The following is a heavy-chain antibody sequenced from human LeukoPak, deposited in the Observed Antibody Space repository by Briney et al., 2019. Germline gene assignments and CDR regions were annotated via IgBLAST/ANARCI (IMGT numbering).Heavy chain of an antibody. CDR3: ARSKLNYYDSSVWYFDY. CDR2: ISYDGSNK. Sequence: PGGSLRLSCAASGFTFSSYAMHWVRQAPGKGLEWVAVISYDGSNKYYADSVKGRFTISRDNSKNTLYLQMNSLRAEDTAVYYCARSKLNYYDSSVWYFDYWGQGTLVTVSS. CDR1: GFTFSSYA. D-gene: IGHD3-22*01. J-gene: IGHJ4*02. V-gene: IGHV3-30-3*01.